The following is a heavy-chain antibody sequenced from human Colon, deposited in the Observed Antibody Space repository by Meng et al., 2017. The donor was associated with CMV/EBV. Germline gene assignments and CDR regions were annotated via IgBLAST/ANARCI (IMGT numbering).Heavy chain of an antibody. Sequence: GESLKISCVASGFTFSNYGMHWVRQAPGKGLVWVSRINSDGSSISYADFVKGRFTISRDNAKNMVYLQMNNVTADDTALYYCAREDFTTSSYDFWGQGTLVTVSS. CDR2: INSDGSSI. CDR1: GFTFSNYG. V-gene: IGHV3-74*01. J-gene: IGHJ4*02. D-gene: IGHD3/OR15-3a*01. CDR3: AREDFTTSSYDF.